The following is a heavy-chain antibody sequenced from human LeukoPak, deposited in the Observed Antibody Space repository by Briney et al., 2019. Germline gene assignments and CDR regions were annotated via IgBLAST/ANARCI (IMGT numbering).Heavy chain of an antibody. D-gene: IGHD5-12*01. CDR3: ARDGRYSGYDFNY. CDR2: INPNSGGT. Sequence: ASVKVSCKASGYTFTGYYMHWVRQAPGQGFEWMGWINPNSGGTNYAQKFQGRVTMTRDTSISTAHMELSRLRPDDTAVYYCARDGRYSGYDFNYWGQGTLVTVSS. J-gene: IGHJ4*02. CDR1: GYTFTGYY. V-gene: IGHV1-2*02.